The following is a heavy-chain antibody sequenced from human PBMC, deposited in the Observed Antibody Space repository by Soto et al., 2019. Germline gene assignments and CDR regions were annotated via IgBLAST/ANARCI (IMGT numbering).Heavy chain of an antibody. CDR2: ISAYNENT. CDR3: ARGKETFDI. CDR1: GYTFSSFG. Sequence: QLQLVQSGAEVKKPGASVKVSCKASGYTFSSFGITWVRQAPGQGLEWVGWISAYNENTNYAQKFQGRVTMTTDTSTSIADKELRTLRSADTAVYYCARGKETFDIWGQGTMVTVSS. J-gene: IGHJ3*02. V-gene: IGHV1-18*01.